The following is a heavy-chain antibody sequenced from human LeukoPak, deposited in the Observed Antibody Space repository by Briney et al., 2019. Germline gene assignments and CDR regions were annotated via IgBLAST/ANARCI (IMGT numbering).Heavy chain of an antibody. CDR1: GRTFSSYA. CDR3: ARLTGATPY. J-gene: IGHJ4*02. D-gene: IGHD1-26*01. V-gene: IGHV1-69*05. Sequence: ASVKVSCKASGRTFSSYAISWVRQAPGQGLEWMGRTIPIFGTANYAQKFQGRVTITTDESTSTAYMELSSLRSEDTAVYYCARLTGATPYWGQGTLVTVSS. CDR2: TIPIFGTA.